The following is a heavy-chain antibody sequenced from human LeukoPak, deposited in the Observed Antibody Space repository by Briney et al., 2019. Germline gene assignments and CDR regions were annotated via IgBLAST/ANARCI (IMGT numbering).Heavy chain of an antibody. D-gene: IGHD6-13*01. CDR3: ASDSLAAAGTGRPDY. Sequence: GRSLRLSCAASGFTFSSYAMHWVRQAPGKGLEWVAVISYDGSNKYYADSVKGRFTISRDNSKNTRYLQMNSLRAEDTAVYYCASDSLAAAGTGRPDYWGQGTLVTVSS. CDR1: GFTFSSYA. V-gene: IGHV3-30-3*01. CDR2: ISYDGSNK. J-gene: IGHJ4*02.